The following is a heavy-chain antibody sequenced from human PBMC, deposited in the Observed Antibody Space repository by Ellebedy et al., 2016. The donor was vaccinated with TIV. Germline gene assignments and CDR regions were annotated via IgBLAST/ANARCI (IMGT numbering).Heavy chain of an antibody. CDR2: IIPIFGTA. CDR3: ARVLRELSDAFDI. D-gene: IGHD1-7*01. CDR1: GCTFSSYA. Sequence: SVKVSXKASGCTFSSYAISWVRQAPGQGLEWMGGIIPIFGTANHAQKIQGRVTITADKSTSTAYMELSSLRSEDTAVYYCARVLRELSDAFDIWGQGTMVTVSS. V-gene: IGHV1-69*06. J-gene: IGHJ3*02.